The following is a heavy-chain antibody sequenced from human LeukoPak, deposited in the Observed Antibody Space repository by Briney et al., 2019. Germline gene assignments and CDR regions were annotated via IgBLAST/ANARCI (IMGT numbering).Heavy chain of an antibody. CDR1: GGTLSSFT. V-gene: IGHV1-69*02. Sequence: GASVKVSCKASGGTLSSFTISWVRQAPGQGLEWMGRIIPILGIANYAQKFQGRVTITADKSTSTAYMELSSLRSEDTAVYYCARAPLQYYYYYMDVWGKGTTVTVSS. J-gene: IGHJ6*03. CDR2: IIPILGIA. CDR3: ARAPLQYYYYYMDV.